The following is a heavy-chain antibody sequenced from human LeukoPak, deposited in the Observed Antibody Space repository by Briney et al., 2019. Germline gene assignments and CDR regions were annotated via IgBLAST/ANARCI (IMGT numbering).Heavy chain of an antibody. CDR3: AKGRGWEASYYYYYMDV. Sequence: PGGSLRLSCVASGFSFSSYWMSWVRQTPGKGLEWVANIKQEGSARYYVDSVTGRFTISRDNSKNTLYLQMNSLRAEDTAVYYCAKGRGWEASYYYYYMDVWGKGTTVTISS. CDR2: IKQEGSAR. CDR1: GFSFSSYW. D-gene: IGHD1-26*01. J-gene: IGHJ6*03. V-gene: IGHV3-7*01.